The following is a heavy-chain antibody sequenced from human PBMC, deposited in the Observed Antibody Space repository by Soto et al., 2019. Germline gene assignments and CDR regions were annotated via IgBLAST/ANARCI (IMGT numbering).Heavy chain of an antibody. J-gene: IGHJ6*03. D-gene: IGHD2-8*01. CDR3: ASSCNDYLYMEV. CDR2: VYHTGST. CDR1: RGSIRSSNW. Sequence: HVQLQESGPGLVKPSGTLSLTCAGARGSIRSSNWWRWLRQPPGKGLEWIGEVYHTGSTTYSPSLKSRVPMSVDTSKTQFSLRLTSVTAAETAVYYCASSCNDYLYMEVWGTGTTVTVS. V-gene: IGHV4-4*02.